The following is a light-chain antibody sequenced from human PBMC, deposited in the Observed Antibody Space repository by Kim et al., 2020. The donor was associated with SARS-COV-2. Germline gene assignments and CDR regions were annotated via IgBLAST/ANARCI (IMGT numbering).Light chain of an antibody. CDR1: HSVSSN. CDR3: QEYNSWPALS. CDR2: DTS. J-gene: IGKJ4*01. Sequence: SPGERATLSCRASHSVSSNVAWYQQKPGQAPRLLIYDTSIRASGIPARFSGSGSGTEFTLTISALQSEDFAVYYCQEYNSWPALSFGGGTKLEI. V-gene: IGKV3D-15*03.